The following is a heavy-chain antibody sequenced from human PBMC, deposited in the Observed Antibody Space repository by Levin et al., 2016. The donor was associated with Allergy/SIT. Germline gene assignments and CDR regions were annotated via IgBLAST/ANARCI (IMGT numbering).Heavy chain of an antibody. CDR3: AKGYDYGDYFDY. V-gene: IGHV3-23*01. D-gene: IGHD4-17*01. J-gene: IGHJ4*02. CDR2: ISGSGGST. Sequence: GESLKISCAASGFTFSSYAMSWVRQAPGKGLEWVSAISGSGGSTYYADSVKGRFTISRDNSKNTLYLQMNSLRAEDTAVYYCAKGYDYGDYFDYWGQGTLVTVSS. CDR1: GFTFSSYA.